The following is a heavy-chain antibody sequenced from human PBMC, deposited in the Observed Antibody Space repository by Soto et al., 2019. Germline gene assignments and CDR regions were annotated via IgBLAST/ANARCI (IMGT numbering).Heavy chain of an antibody. D-gene: IGHD3-16*01. CDR3: ARQGYNYGYVWVPGL. V-gene: IGHV4-39*01. CDR1: GGSISSRSFY. CDR2: INYGGNP. Sequence: SETLSLTCNVSGGSISSRSFYWGWIRQPPGKGLEWIGSINYGGNPKYNPSLESRLTMSVDTSKNQFSVRLTSVTAADTAVYYCARQGYNYGYVWVPGLWRRGTTVTVSS. J-gene: IGHJ6*02.